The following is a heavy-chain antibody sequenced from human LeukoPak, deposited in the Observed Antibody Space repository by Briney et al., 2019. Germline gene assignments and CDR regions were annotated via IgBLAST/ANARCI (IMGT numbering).Heavy chain of an antibody. D-gene: IGHD3-16*01. CDR2: INPSGGST. J-gene: IGHJ4*02. CDR3: ARDFVRGNYFDY. CDR1: GYTFTSYY. Sequence: GASVKVSCKASGYTFTSYYMHWVRQAPGEGLEWMGIINPSGGSTSYAQKFQGRVTMTRDTSTSTVYMELSSVRSEDTAVYYCARDFVRGNYFDYWGQGTLVTVSS. V-gene: IGHV1-46*01.